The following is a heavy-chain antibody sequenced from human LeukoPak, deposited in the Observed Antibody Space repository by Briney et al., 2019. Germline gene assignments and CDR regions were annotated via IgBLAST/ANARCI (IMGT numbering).Heavy chain of an antibody. J-gene: IGHJ4*02. Sequence: QTGGSLRLSCAPSGFTFNNYAMHWVRQAPGKGLEWVSLITFDGSAESYADSVKGRFTISRDNSKNMLYLQMDSLRLEDTAVYYCARERRGYTPEYWGQGTLVTVSS. CDR3: ARERRGYTPEY. V-gene: IGHV3-30-3*01. CDR1: GFTFNNYA. CDR2: ITFDGSAE. D-gene: IGHD5-18*01.